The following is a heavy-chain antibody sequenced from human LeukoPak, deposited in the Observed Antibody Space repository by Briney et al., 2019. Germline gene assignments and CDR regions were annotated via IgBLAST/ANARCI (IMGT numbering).Heavy chain of an antibody. CDR3: AKVGSSSWYYYYYMDV. Sequence: GGSLRLSCAASGFTFSSYAMHWVRQAPGKGLEWVAVISYDGSNKYYADSVKGRFTISRDNSKNTLYPQMNSLRAEDTAVYYCAKVGSSSWYYYYYMDVWGKGTTVTVSS. D-gene: IGHD6-6*01. CDR1: GFTFSSYA. V-gene: IGHV3-30-3*01. J-gene: IGHJ6*03. CDR2: ISYDGSNK.